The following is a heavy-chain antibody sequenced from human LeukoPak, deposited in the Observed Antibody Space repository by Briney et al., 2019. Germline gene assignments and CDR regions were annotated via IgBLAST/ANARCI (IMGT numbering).Heavy chain of an antibody. CDR3: AKDPPGYSYGLGDYFDY. CDR2: ISYDGSNK. D-gene: IGHD5-18*01. CDR1: GFTFSSYG. Sequence: GGSLRLSCAASGFTFSSYGMHWVRQAPGKGLEWVAVISYDGSNKYYADSVKGRFTISRDNSKNTLYLQMNSLRAEDTAVYYCAKDPPGYSYGLGDYFDYWGQGTLVTVSS. J-gene: IGHJ4*02. V-gene: IGHV3-30*18.